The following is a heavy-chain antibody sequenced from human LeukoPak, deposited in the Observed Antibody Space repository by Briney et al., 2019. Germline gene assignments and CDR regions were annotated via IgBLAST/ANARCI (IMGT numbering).Heavy chain of an antibody. J-gene: IGHJ3*02. V-gene: IGHV4-4*07. D-gene: IGHD1-7*01. CDR2: VYTSGST. CDR1: GGSISGYY. CDR3: ARHITGTTTAFDI. Sequence: SETLSLTCSVSGGSISGYYWTRIRQPAGKGLEWIGRVYTSGSTHYNPSLKTRLTMSVDTSKNQFSLKLSSVTAADTAVYYCARHITGTTTAFDIWGQGTMVTVSS.